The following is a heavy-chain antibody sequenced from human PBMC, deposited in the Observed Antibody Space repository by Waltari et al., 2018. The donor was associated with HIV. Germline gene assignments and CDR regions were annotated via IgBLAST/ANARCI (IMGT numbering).Heavy chain of an antibody. CDR1: GGSISSGSYY. D-gene: IGHD2-21*01. J-gene: IGHJ2*01. V-gene: IGHV4-61*02. CDR2: IYTSGST. Sequence: QVQLQESGPGLVKPSQTLSLTCTVSGGSISSGSYYCSWTRQPAGKGLEWIGRIYTSGSTNYNPSLKSRVTISVDTSKNQFSLKLSSVTAADTAVYYCASLFSEDWYFDLWGRGTLVTVSS. CDR3: ASLFSEDWYFDL.